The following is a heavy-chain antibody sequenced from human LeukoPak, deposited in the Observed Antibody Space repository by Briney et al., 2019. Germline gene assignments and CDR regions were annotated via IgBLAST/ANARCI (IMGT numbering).Heavy chain of an antibody. Sequence: GGSLRLSCAASGFTFSSYGMHWVRQAPGKGLEGLAVISYDGSNKYYADSVKGRFTISRDNSKNTLYLQMNSLRAEDTAVYYCAKDSPYYGMDVWGQGTTVTVSS. CDR2: ISYDGSNK. J-gene: IGHJ6*01. CDR3: AKDSPYYGMDV. CDR1: GFTFSSYG. V-gene: IGHV3-30*18.